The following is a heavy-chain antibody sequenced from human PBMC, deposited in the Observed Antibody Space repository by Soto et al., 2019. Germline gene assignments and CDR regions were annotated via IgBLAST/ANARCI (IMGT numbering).Heavy chain of an antibody. CDR3: ARIPRRDGYNWVDY. J-gene: IGHJ4*02. D-gene: IGHD5-12*01. CDR1: GGSISSSSYY. V-gene: IGHV4-39*01. Sequence: KQSQTLSLTCTVSGGSISSSSYYWGWIRQPPGKGLEWIGSIYYSGSTYYNPSLKSRVTISVDTSKNQFSLKLSSVTAADTAVYYCARIPRRDGYNWVDYWGQGTLVTVSS. CDR2: IYYSGST.